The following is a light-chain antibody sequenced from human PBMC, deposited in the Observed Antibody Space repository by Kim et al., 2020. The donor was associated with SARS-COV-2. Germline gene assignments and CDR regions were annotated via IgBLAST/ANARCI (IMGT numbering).Light chain of an antibody. CDR3: CSYAGSHVV. CDR1: SSGVGSFNL. J-gene: IGLJ2*01. CDR2: EVT. V-gene: IGLV2-23*02. Sequence: SELTQPASVSGSPGQSITISCTGTSSGVGSFNLVSWYQQHPGKAPKLMIYEVTKRPSGVSNRFSGSKSGNTASLTISGLQAEDESDYYCCSYAGSHVVFGGGTQLTVL.